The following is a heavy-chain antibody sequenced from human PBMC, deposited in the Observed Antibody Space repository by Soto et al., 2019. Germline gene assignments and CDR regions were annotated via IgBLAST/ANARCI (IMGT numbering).Heavy chain of an antibody. V-gene: IGHV5-51*01. J-gene: IGHJ4*02. CDR3: FRGGVTSRTFDY. CDR2: IFPDDSDT. Sequence: GEALKISCKASGYIIKNYWIGWVRQMPGQGLEWMGIIFPDDSDTRYSPSFQGHVTISVDKSISTAYVQWSSLKASDSAIYYCFRGGVTSRTFDYWGQGTLVTVSS. CDR1: GYIIKNYW. D-gene: IGHD3-16*01.